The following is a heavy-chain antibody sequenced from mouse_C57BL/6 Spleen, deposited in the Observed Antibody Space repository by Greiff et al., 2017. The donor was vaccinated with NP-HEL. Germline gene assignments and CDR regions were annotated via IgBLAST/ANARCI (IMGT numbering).Heavy chain of an antibody. CDR3: ARRGSSGPFYAMDY. V-gene: IGHV1-75*01. D-gene: IGHD3-2*02. Sequence: VKLQESGPELVKPGASVKISCKASGYTFTDYYINWVKQRPGQGLEWIGWIFPGSGSTYYNEKFKGKATLTVDKSSSTAYMLLSSLTSEDSAVYFCARRGSSGPFYAMDYWGQGTSVTVSS. J-gene: IGHJ4*01. CDR2: IFPGSGST. CDR1: GYTFTDYY.